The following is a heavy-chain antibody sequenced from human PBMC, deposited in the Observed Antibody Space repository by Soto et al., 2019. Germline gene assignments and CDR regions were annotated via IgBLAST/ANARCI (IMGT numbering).Heavy chain of an antibody. J-gene: IGHJ4*02. CDR3: ASYDSSRGSCYSVFQFDY. V-gene: IGHV1-18*01. CDR1: GYTFTSYG. CDR2: ISAYNGNT. Sequence: QDQLVQSGAEVKKPGASVKVSCKASGYTFTSYGISWVRQAPGQGLEWMGWISAYNGNTNYAQKLQGRVTMTTDTSTSTAYMELRSLRSDDTAVYYCASYDSSRGSCYSVFQFDYWGQRTLVTVSS. D-gene: IGHD2-15*01.